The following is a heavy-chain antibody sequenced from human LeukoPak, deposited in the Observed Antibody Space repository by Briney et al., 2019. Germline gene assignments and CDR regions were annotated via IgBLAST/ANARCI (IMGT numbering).Heavy chain of an antibody. Sequence: TGGSLRLSCAASGFTFNTYSMDWVRQAPGKGLEWVSSISSTSSYIYYADSVKGRFTISRDNAKSSLYLQMNSLRAEDTAVYYCARDAGMTGTTDLNYWGQGTLVTVSS. CDR3: ARDAGMTGTTDLNY. J-gene: IGHJ4*02. D-gene: IGHD1-7*01. V-gene: IGHV3-21*01. CDR1: GFTFNTYS. CDR2: ISSTSSYI.